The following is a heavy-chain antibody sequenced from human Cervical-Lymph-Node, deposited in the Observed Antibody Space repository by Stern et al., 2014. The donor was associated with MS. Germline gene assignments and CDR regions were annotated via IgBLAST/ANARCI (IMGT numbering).Heavy chain of an antibody. J-gene: IGHJ4*02. V-gene: IGHV3-15*01. Sequence: EVQLVESGGGLVKPGGSLRLSCAASGFTFSTAWMSWVRQAPGKGLGWVGRIKREIDGGTTDYAAPVRGRFTILRDVSKNTLYLRMNSLKTEDTAVYYCTALYTNYDFWTGPISDRDYWGQGTLVTVSS. CDR2: IKREIDGGTT. D-gene: IGHD3-3*01. CDR1: GFTFSTAW. CDR3: TALYTNYDFWTGPISDRDY.